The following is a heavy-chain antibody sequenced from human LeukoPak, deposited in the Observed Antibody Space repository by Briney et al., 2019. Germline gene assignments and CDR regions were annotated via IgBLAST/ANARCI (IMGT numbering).Heavy chain of an antibody. CDR2: ISSSSSYI. V-gene: IGHV3-21*01. D-gene: IGHD2-15*01. Sequence: PGGSLRLSCAASGFTFSSYSMNWVRQAPGKGLEWVSSISSSSSYIYYADSVKGRFTISRDNAKNSLYLQMNSLRAEDTAVHYCARDYCSGGSCYPYFDYWGQGTLVTVSS. J-gene: IGHJ4*02. CDR3: ARDYCSGGSCYPYFDY. CDR1: GFTFSSYS.